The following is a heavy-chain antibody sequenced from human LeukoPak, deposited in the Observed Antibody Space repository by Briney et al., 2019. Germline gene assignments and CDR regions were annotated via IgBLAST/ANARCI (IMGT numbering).Heavy chain of an antibody. Sequence: GGSLRLSCATSGFAFSNYAMSWFRQAPGKGLEWVSGISGVNTYYADSVKGRFTISRDNSKNVLYLQMNRLRVEDTAVYFCAKDVCTSPRCLLYSDSWGQGTLDSVSS. CDR1: GFAFSNYA. V-gene: IGHV3-23*01. J-gene: IGHJ4*02. CDR2: ISGVNT. CDR3: AKDVCTSPRCLLYSDS. D-gene: IGHD2-8*01.